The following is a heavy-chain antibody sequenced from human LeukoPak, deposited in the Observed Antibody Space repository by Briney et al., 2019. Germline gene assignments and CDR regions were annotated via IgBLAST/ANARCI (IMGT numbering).Heavy chain of an antibody. Sequence: GSLRLSCAASGFTFSSYAMHWVRQAPGKGLEWVAVISYDGSNKYYADSVKGRFTISRDNSKNTLYLQMNSLRAEDTAVYYCARLGSSGYLDYWGQGTLVTVSS. CDR3: ARLGSSGYLDY. D-gene: IGHD3-22*01. J-gene: IGHJ4*02. CDR2: ISYDGSNK. CDR1: GFTFSSYA. V-gene: IGHV3-30-3*01.